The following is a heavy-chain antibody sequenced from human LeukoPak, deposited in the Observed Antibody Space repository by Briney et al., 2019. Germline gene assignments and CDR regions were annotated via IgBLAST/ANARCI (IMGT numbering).Heavy chain of an antibody. D-gene: IGHD5-12*01. J-gene: IGHJ4*02. CDR1: GDSVSSNSAA. V-gene: IGHV6-1*01. CDR2: TYYRSKWYY. CDR3: ARGATAYFDY. Sequence: SQTLSPTCAISGDSVSSNSAAWSWVRQSPSRGLEWLGRTYYRSKWYYDYAVSVKSRITNNADTSKNQFSLQLNSVTPEDTAVYYCARGATAYFDYWGQGTLVXVS.